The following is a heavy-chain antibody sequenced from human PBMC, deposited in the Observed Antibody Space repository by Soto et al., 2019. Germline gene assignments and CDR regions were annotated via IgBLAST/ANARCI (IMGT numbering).Heavy chain of an antibody. CDR3: ARGGIFSGEDPRVFDI. D-gene: IGHD2-15*01. J-gene: IGHJ3*02. V-gene: IGHV4-4*02. CDR2: IFHSGDT. Sequence: QVQLQESGPGLVKPSGTLSLTCAVSGGSISSSNWWSWVRQPPGKGLEWIGEIFHSGDTNYNPSLXTXXXTXXDVSHNEISLRLTSVTAADTAVYYCARGGIFSGEDPRVFDIWGQGTVVTVSS. CDR1: GGSISSSNW.